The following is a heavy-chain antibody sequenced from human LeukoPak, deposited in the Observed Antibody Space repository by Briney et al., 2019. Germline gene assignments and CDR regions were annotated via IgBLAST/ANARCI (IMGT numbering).Heavy chain of an antibody. V-gene: IGHV1-69*13. CDR3: ARDLIGAVANTIDDY. D-gene: IGHD6-19*01. J-gene: IGHJ4*02. CDR1: GGTFSSYP. Sequence: ASVKVSCKTSGGTFSSYPISWVRQAPGQGLEWMGHIIPIFGTTNYAQRFQGRVTVSADESTSTAYKELSSLTSDDTAVYYCARDLIGAVANTIDDYWGQGTLVTVSS. CDR2: IIPIFGTT.